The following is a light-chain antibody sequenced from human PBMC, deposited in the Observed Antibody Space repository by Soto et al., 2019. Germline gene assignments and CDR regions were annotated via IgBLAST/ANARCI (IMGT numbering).Light chain of an antibody. CDR2: SAS. CDR1: QALSNY. CDR3: QQLRRYPLT. J-gene: IGKJ4*01. V-gene: IGKV1-9*01. Sequence: DIQMTHARSSLSASVGDTVTITCLASQALSNYLAWYQQKPGKAPDLLIYSASTLQSGVPSRFSGSGSETEFSLTIRALQPEDFATYYCQQLRRYPLTFGGGTKVDIK.